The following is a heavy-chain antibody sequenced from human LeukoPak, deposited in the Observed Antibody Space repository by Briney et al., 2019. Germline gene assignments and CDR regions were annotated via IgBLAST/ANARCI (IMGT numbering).Heavy chain of an antibody. V-gene: IGHV3-64D*06. CDR1: GFTFSTFP. Sequence: GGSLRLSCSASGFTFSTFPMHWVRQAPGKGLEYFSAIGRNGDTTYYADSVKGRFTISRDNSKNTLYLQMSSLRPEDTAVYYCVKALTDDAFDIWGQGTMVTVSS. J-gene: IGHJ3*02. CDR3: VKALTDDAFDI. CDR2: IGRNGDTT.